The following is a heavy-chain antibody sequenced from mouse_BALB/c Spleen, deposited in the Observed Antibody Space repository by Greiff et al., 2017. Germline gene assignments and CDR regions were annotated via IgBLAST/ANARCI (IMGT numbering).Heavy chain of an antibody. CDR2: ISSGGGST. CDR3: ASQGAWFAY. V-gene: IGHV5-12-1*01. CDR1: GFAFSSYD. J-gene: IGHJ3*01. Sequence: EVHLVESGGGLVKPGGSLKLSCAASGFAFSSYDMSWVRQTPEKRLEWVAYISSGGGSTYYPDTVKGRFTISRDNAKNTLYLQMSSLKSEDTAMYYCASQGAWFAYWGQGTLVTVSA.